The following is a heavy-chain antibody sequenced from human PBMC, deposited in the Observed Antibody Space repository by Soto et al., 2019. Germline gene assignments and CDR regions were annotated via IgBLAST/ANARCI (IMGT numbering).Heavy chain of an antibody. D-gene: IGHD1-20*01. V-gene: IGHV3-33*01. CDR1: GFSFSDYG. Sequence: QVQLVESGGGVVQPGRSLRLSCAASGFSFSDYGMHWVRQAPGKGLEWVALIWYDGSNKYYEDSVKGRFTITRDNSKNKLFLQINCLRVEDTAVYYCARGSHNWNSRKFYLYYHLDVCGQGTTVTVSS. J-gene: IGHJ6*01. CDR2: IWYDGSNK. CDR3: ARGSHNWNSRKFYLYYHLDV.